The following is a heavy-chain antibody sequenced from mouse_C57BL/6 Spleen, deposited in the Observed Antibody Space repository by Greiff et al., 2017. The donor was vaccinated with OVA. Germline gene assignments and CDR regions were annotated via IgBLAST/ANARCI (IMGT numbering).Heavy chain of an antibody. Sequence: QVQLQQSGAELARPGASVKLSCKASGSTFTSYGISWVKQRTGQGLEWIGEIYPRSGNTYYNEKFKGKATLTADKSSSTAYMELRSLTSEDSAVYFCARETAQATGFAYWGQGTLVTVSA. J-gene: IGHJ3*01. CDR2: IYPRSGNT. CDR1: GSTFTSYG. CDR3: ARETAQATGFAY. V-gene: IGHV1-81*01. D-gene: IGHD3-2*02.